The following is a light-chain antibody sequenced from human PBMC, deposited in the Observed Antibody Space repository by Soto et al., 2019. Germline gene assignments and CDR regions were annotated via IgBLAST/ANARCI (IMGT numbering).Light chain of an antibody. CDR2: EVS. V-gene: IGLV2-14*01. Sequence: QSALTQPASVSGSPGQSITLSCTGTSSDVGGFNYVSWYQQHPGKAPKLIIYEVSNRPSGVSNRFSASKSGNTASLTISGLHAGDEAEDYCSSYTGSSTLVVFGGGTKVTVL. CDR3: SSYTGSSTLVV. CDR1: SSDVGGFNY. J-gene: IGLJ2*01.